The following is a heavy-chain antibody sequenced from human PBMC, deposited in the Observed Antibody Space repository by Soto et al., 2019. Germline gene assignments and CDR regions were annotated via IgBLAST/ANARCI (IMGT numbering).Heavy chain of an antibody. CDR1: GGSISSGGYY. V-gene: IGHV4-31*03. CDR2: IYYSGST. CDR3: ARVGTGYYGSGSYYITFDY. D-gene: IGHD3-10*01. J-gene: IGHJ4*02. Sequence: TSETLSLTCTVSGGSISSGGYYWSWIRQHPGKGLEWIGYIYYSGSTYYNPSLKSRVTISVDTSKNQFSLKLSSVTAADTAVYYCARVGTGYYGSGSYYITFDYWGQGTLVTVSS.